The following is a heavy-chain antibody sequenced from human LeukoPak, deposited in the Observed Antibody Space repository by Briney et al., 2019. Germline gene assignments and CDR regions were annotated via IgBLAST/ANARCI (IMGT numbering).Heavy chain of an antibody. Sequence: GASVKVSCKASGGTFSSYAISWVRQAPGQGREWMGRSIPIFGTANYAQKFQGRVTITTDESTSTAYMELSSLRSEDTAVYYCARDPYNSSGYYSDYWGQGTLVTVSS. CDR3: ARDPYNSSGYYSDY. J-gene: IGHJ4*02. D-gene: IGHD3-22*01. CDR2: SIPIFGTA. CDR1: GGTFSSYA. V-gene: IGHV1-69*05.